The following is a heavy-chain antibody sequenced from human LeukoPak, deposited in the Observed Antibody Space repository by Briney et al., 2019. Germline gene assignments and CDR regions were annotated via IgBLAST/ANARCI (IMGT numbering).Heavy chain of an antibody. V-gene: IGHV4-30-4*01. CDR1: GASLSSGDYY. J-gene: IGHJ6*02. Sequence: PSQTLSLTCTVSGASLSSGDYYWSWIRQPPGKGLEWIGYIYYSGSTNYNPSLKSRVTISVDTSKNQFSLKLSSVTAADTAVYYCARDYWGYYGSGSGYYYYYGMDVWGQGTTVTVSS. CDR2: IYYSGST. D-gene: IGHD3-10*01. CDR3: ARDYWGYYGSGSGYYYYYGMDV.